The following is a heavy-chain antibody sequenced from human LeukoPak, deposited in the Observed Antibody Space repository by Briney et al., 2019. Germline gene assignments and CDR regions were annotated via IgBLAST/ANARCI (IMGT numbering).Heavy chain of an antibody. V-gene: IGHV3-23*01. D-gene: IGHD3-9*01. CDR3: AKDRSRYDILTGYYLGYAFDT. Sequence: GGSLRLSCAASGFTFSSYAMSWVRQAPGKGLEWVSAISGSGGSTYYADSVKGRFTISRDNSKNTLYLQMNSLRAEDTAVYYCAKDRSRYDILTGYYLGYAFDTWGQGAMVTVSS. CDR1: GFTFSSYA. CDR2: ISGSGGST. J-gene: IGHJ3*02.